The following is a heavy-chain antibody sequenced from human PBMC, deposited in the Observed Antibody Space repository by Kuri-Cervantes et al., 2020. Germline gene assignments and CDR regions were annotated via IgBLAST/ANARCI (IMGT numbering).Heavy chain of an antibody. CDR1: GGFISTSSYY. CDR3: ARIIPPRATRIKFYYYGMDV. V-gene: IGHV4-39*07. J-gene: IGHJ6*02. Sequence: SETLSLTCTVSGGFISTSSYYWGWFRQPPGKGLEWIGNIYYSGITYYSPSLKSRVTISVDTSKNQFSLRFTSVTAADTAVYYCARIIPPRATRIKFYYYGMDVWGQGTTVTVSS. CDR2: IYYSGIT. D-gene: IGHD3-3*01.